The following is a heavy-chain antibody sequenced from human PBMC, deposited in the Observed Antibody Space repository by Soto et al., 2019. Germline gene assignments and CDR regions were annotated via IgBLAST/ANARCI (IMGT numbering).Heavy chain of an antibody. V-gene: IGHV4-39*01. Sequence: QLQLQESGPGLVKPSETLSLTCFVSGGSISSNNYYWGWIRQPPGKGLEWIGSMSYSRSTYYNPSLKRRVTISVATPKNQFSLKLTPVTAAATAVYYCASYLRPTNWGGGDFDSWGQGPLVTVSS. D-gene: IGHD7-27*01. CDR3: ASYLRPTNWGGGDFDS. J-gene: IGHJ4*02. CDR2: MSYSRST. CDR1: GGSISSNNYY.